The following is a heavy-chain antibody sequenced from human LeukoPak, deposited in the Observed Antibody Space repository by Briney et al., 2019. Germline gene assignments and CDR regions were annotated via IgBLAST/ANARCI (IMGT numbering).Heavy chain of an antibody. Sequence: SETLSLTCTVSGGSISHYYWSWIRQPPGKGLEWIGYIYYSGSTNYNPSLKSRVTISVDTSKNQFSLKLSSVTAADTAVYYCARSFGYYYDSSGYYNYWGQGTLVTVSS. D-gene: IGHD3-22*01. J-gene: IGHJ4*02. V-gene: IGHV4-59*01. CDR2: IYYSGST. CDR3: ARSFGYYYDSSGYYNY. CDR1: GGSISHYY.